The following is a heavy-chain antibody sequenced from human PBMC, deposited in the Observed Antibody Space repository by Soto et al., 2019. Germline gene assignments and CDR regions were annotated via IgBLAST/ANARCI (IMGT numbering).Heavy chain of an antibody. CDR3: ARPTRSGYSGAWSPFDY. D-gene: IGHD6-19*01. V-gene: IGHV1-8*01. Sequence: QVQLVQSGAEVKKPGASVKVSCKASGYTFTSYDINWERQVTGQGLEWMGWMNPNSDNTDYAQKFQGRVTMTRNTSISTAYMELSSLRSVDTAVYYCARPTRSGYSGAWSPFDYWGQGSLVTVSS. CDR1: GYTFTSYD. CDR2: MNPNSDNT. J-gene: IGHJ4*02.